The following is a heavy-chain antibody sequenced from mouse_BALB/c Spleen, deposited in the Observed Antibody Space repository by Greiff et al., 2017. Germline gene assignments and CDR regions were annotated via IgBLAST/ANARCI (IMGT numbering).Heavy chain of an antibody. J-gene: IGHJ3*01. D-gene: IGHD2-3*01. CDR3: AREGYDGHPAWFAY. Sequence: EVKLMESGPGLVKPSQSLSPTRSVPCYSITSDYAWNWIRQFPGNNLEWMGHISYSGSYSYNPSLKCRISITRDTSKNQFFLQLNSVTTEDTATYYCAREGYDGHPAWFAYWGQGTLVTVSA. CDR2: ISYSGSY. CDR1: CYSITSDYA. V-gene: IGHV3-2*02.